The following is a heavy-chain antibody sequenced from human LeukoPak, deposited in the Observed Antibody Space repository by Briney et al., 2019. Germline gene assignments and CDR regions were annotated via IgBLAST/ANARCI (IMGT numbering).Heavy chain of an antibody. D-gene: IGHD6-13*01. CDR2: IYSGGST. V-gene: IGHV3-53*01. CDR3: ARVKPAAAGTFFDY. CDR1: GFTVSSNY. Sequence: GGSLRLSCAASGFTVSSNYMSWVRQAPGKGLEWVSVIYSGGSTYYADSVKGRFTISRDNSKNTLYLQMNSLRAEDTAVYYCARVKPAAAGTFFDYWGQGTLVTVSS. J-gene: IGHJ4*02.